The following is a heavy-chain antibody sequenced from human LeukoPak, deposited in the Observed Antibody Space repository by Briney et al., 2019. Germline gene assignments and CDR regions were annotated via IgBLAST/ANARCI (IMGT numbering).Heavy chain of an antibody. V-gene: IGHV3-53*01. J-gene: IGHJ5*02. CDR2: IYSGGST. CDR3: AREGIVGAHSWFDP. D-gene: IGHD1-26*01. Sequence: GGSLRLSCAASGFTVSSNYMSWVRQAPGRGLEWVSVIYSGGSTDYADSVKGRFTISRDNSKNMLYLQMNSLTVEDTAVYYCAREGIVGAHSWFDPWGQGTLVTVSS. CDR1: GFTVSSNY.